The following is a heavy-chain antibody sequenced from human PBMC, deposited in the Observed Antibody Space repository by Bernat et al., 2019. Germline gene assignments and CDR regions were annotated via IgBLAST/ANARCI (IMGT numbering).Heavy chain of an antibody. CDR2: ISGSGGST. CDR3: AKWTEYSSGWDV. Sequence: EVQLLESGGGLVQPGGSLRLSCAASGFTFSSYAMSWVRQAPGKGLAWVSAISGSGGSTYYADSVKGRFTISRDNSKNTLYLQMNSLRAEDTAVYYCAKWTEYSSGWDVWGQGTTVTVSS. D-gene: IGHD6-19*01. J-gene: IGHJ6*02. CDR1: GFTFSSYA. V-gene: IGHV3-23*01.